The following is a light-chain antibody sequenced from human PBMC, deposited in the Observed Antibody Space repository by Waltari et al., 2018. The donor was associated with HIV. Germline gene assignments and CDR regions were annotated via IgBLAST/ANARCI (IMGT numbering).Light chain of an antibody. V-gene: IGKV1-16*02. Sequence: DIQMTQSPSSLSASEGDRVTITCRASQDIVNYLVWFQQKPGEAPKSLIYAASSLQRGVPSKFRGSGSGTDFTLTIDTLHSEDSATYYCQQYKSYPLTFGQGTRLEIK. CDR2: AAS. CDR3: QQYKSYPLT. J-gene: IGKJ5*01. CDR1: QDIVNY.